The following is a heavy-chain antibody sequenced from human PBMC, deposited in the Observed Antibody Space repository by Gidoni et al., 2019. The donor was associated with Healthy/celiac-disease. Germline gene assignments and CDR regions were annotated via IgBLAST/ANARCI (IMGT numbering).Heavy chain of an antibody. Sequence: EVQLVESGGGLVQPGGSLRLSCAASGFTFSSYWMSWVRQAPGKGLEWVANIKQDGSEKYYVDSVKGRFTISRDNAKNSLYLQMNSLRAEDTAVYYCASDQGITMVRGAYEGWFDPWGQGTLVTVSS. CDR3: ASDQGITMVRGAYEGWFDP. D-gene: IGHD3-10*01. CDR2: IKQDGSEK. J-gene: IGHJ5*02. CDR1: GFTFSSYW. V-gene: IGHV3-7*01.